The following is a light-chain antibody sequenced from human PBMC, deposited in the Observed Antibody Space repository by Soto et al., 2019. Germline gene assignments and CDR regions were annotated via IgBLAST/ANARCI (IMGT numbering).Light chain of an antibody. CDR1: QRISNY. Sequence: DIQMTQYPSSLSASVGDRVTITCQASQRISNYLAWYQQIPGKVPKLLISAASTLQSGVPSRFSVSGSGTDFTLTISSLQPEDVATYYCQKYTNVPAFGGGTKVEIK. J-gene: IGKJ4*01. V-gene: IGKV1-27*01. CDR2: AAS. CDR3: QKYTNVPA.